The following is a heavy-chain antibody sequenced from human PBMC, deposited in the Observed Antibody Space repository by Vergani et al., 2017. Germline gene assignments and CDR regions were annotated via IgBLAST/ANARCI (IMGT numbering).Heavy chain of an antibody. CDR3: ASDRDGVQPFADYFDY. D-gene: IGHD4-17*01. V-gene: IGHV3-20*04. J-gene: IGHJ4*02. CDR1: GFTFDDYG. Sequence: EVQLVESGGGVVRPGGSLRLSCAASGFTFDDYGMRWVRQAPGKGPEWVSGINWNGGSTGYADSVKGRFTISRDNDKNSLYLQMNSLRAEDTALYYCASDRDGVQPFADYFDYWGQGTLVTVSS. CDR2: INWNGGST.